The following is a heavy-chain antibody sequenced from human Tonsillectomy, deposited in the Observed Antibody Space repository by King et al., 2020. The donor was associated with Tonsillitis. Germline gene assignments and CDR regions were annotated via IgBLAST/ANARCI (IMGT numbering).Heavy chain of an antibody. CDR1: GGSISSGDYS. CDR3: ARVIVVIPAAVSGMDV. Sequence: QLQESGPGLVKPSQTLSLTCAVSGGSISSGDYSWSWIRQPPGKGLEWIGYIYYSGSTYYNPSLKSRVTISVDTSKNQFSLKLNSVTAADTAVYYCARVIVVIPAAVSGMDVWGQGTTVTVSS. J-gene: IGHJ6*02. V-gene: IGHV4-30-4*07. CDR2: IYYSGST. D-gene: IGHD2-2*01.